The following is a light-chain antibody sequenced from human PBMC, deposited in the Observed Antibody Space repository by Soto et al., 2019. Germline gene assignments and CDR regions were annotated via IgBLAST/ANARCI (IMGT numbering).Light chain of an antibody. J-gene: IGKJ4*01. CDR1: QDISTS. V-gene: IGKV1-16*01. Sequence: DIQMTQSPSSLSASIGDRVTITCRANQDISTSLAWFQQKPGNAPKSLIYAASTLQSGVPSRFSGSGSGTDFLFTLSRLPQENLATYTCPQYKTYQFTFGGGTKIEIK. CDR3: PQYKTYQFT. CDR2: AAS.